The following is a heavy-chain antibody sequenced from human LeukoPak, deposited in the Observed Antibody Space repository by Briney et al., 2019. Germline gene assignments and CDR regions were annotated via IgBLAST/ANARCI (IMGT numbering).Heavy chain of an antibody. Sequence: PSETLSLTCAVYGGSFSDYYWTWIRQPPGKGLEWIGEIYHSGSTNYNPSLKSRVTISVDTSENQFSLKLYSVTAADTAVYYCARGGDYGDYVFHYWGQGTLVTVSS. V-gene: IGHV4-34*01. D-gene: IGHD4-17*01. CDR3: ARGGDYGDYVFHY. CDR2: IYHSGST. CDR1: GGSFSDYY. J-gene: IGHJ4*02.